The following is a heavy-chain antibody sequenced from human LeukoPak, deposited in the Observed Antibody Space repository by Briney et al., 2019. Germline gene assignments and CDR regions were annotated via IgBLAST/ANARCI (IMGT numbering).Heavy chain of an antibody. V-gene: IGHV4-59*08. Sequence: SETLSLTCTVSGGSLSSYYWSWIRQPPGEGLEWIGYSYCSGSINYNPSRKSRVTIAVDTTKDQFSLKLRSVTAADTAVYYCARYSGSYSGFDYWGQGTLVTVSS. CDR3: ARYSGSYSGFDY. J-gene: IGHJ4*02. D-gene: IGHD1-26*01. CDR1: GGSLSSYY. CDR2: SYCSGSI.